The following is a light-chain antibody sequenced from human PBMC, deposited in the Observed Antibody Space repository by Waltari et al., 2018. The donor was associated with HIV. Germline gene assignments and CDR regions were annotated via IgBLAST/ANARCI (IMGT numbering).Light chain of an antibody. J-gene: IGKJ2*01. CDR3: QKRDSWPHT. V-gene: IGKV3-11*01. Sequence: EIVLTQSPATLSLSPGDRATLSCRASQSVGSYLTWHQQKPGQAPRLLIYDASHRATGIPARFSGSGSGTDFTLTISSLEPEDSAVYYCQKRDSWPHTFAHGTSLEIK. CDR2: DAS. CDR1: QSVGSY.